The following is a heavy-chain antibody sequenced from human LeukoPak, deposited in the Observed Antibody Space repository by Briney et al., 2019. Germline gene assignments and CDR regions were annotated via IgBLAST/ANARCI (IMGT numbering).Heavy chain of an antibody. V-gene: IGHV1-69*04. D-gene: IGHD5/OR15-5a*01. J-gene: IGHJ4*02. CDR3: ARGPSTVSSLYEH. CDR2: INPNLGLP. Sequence: GASVKVSCKASGGTYSSYSISWVRQAPGQGLEWVGRINPNLGLPSHTQKLQGRVTITADKSTRTVYMELSSLRSEDTAVYYCARGPSTVSSLYEHWGQGTLVTVSS. CDR1: GGTYSSYS.